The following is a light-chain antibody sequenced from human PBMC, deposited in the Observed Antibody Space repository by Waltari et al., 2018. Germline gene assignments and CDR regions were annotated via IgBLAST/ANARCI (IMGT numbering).Light chain of an antibody. CDR3: QQLSTYPLT. J-gene: IGKJ4*01. CDR1: QGISSS. CDR2: AAS. V-gene: IGKV1-9*01. Sequence: DIQLTQSPSFLSVSVGDRVPITCRASQGISSSLAWYQHKPGKAPKLLVYAASSLQSGVPSRFSGSGSGTEFTLTISSLQPEDFASYYCQQLSTYPLTIGGGTKVEIK.